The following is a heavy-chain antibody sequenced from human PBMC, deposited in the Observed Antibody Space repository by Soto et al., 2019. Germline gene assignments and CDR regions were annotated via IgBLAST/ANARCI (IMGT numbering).Heavy chain of an antibody. Sequence: GGSLRLSCAASGFTFSDSYMDWVRQAPGKGLEWVGRIRDKANSYTTEYAASVKGRFTISRDDSKNSLSLQMNSLKSEDTAVYCCVKGHRALDNWGPGTLVAVSS. CDR1: GFTFSDSY. V-gene: IGHV3-72*01. CDR2: IRDKANSYTT. CDR3: VKGHRALDN. J-gene: IGHJ4*02.